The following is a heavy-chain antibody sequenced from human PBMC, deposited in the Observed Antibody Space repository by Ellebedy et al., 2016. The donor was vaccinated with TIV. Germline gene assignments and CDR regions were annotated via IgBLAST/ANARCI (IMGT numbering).Heavy chain of an antibody. CDR3: ARDLIPPSFYGSGVPDGYFDY. CDR2: ISSSSSTI. Sequence: GGSLRLSCAASGFTFSSYSMNWVRQAPGKGLEWVSYISSSSSTIYYADSVKGRFTISRDNAKNSLYLQMNSLRAEDTAVYYCARDLIPPSFYGSGVPDGYFDYWGQGTLVTVSS. D-gene: IGHD3-10*01. V-gene: IGHV3-48*04. CDR1: GFTFSSYS. J-gene: IGHJ4*02.